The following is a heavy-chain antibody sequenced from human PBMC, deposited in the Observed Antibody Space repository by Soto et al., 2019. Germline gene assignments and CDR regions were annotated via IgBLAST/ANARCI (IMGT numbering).Heavy chain of an antibody. CDR1: GYSFTSYC. CDR2: IYPGDSDT. V-gene: IGHV5-51*01. J-gene: IGHJ4*02. CDR3: ATHYSNRFGLDY. Sequence: GESLKISWKGSGYSFTSYCIVWVRQMPGKGLEWMGIIYPGDSDTRYSPSFQGQVTISADKSISTAYLQWSRLKASDTAMYYCATHYSNRFGLDYWGQGTLVTVSS. D-gene: IGHD4-4*01.